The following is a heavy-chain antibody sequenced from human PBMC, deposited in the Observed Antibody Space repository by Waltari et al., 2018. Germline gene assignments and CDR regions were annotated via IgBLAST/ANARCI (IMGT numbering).Heavy chain of an antibody. CDR2: IIPIFGTA. CDR1: GGTFSSYA. J-gene: IGHJ4*02. D-gene: IGHD6-13*01. Sequence: QVQLVQSGAEVKKPGSSVQVSCKASGGTFSSYAISWVRPAPGQGLEWMGGIIPIFGTANYAQKFQGRVTITTDESTSTAYMELSSLRSEDTAVYYCALRLRGIAGKFDYWGQGTLVTVSS. CDR3: ALRLRGIAGKFDY. V-gene: IGHV1-69*05.